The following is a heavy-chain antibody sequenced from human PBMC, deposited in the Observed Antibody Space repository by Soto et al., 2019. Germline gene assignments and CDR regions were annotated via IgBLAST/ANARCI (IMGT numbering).Heavy chain of an antibody. CDR1: GFTFSSYW. D-gene: IGHD3-3*01. V-gene: IGHV3-74*01. CDR2: INSDGSST. Sequence: GVSLRLSCAASGFTFSSYWMHWVRQAPGKGLVWVSRINSDGSSTSYADSVKGRFTISRDNAKNTLYLQMNSLRAEDTAVYYCARLLPSSYDFWSGQPNDAFDIWGQGTMVTVSS. J-gene: IGHJ3*02. CDR3: ARLLPSSYDFWSGQPNDAFDI.